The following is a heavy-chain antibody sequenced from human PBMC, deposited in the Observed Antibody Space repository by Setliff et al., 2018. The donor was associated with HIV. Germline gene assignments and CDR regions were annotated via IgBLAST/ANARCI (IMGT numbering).Heavy chain of an antibody. V-gene: IGHV4-31*03. Sequence: PSETLSLTCTVSGGSISSGTYYWSWIRQHPGKGLEWTGYIYYSGSTYYNPYLKSRVTISVDTSRNQFSLKLSSVTAADTAVYYCTRHSPSDYWGQGTLVTVSS. CDR2: IYYSGST. CDR1: GGSISSGTYY. CDR3: TRHSPSDY. J-gene: IGHJ4*02.